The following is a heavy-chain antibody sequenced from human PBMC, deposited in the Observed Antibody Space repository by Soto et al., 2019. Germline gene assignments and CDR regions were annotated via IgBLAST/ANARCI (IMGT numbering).Heavy chain of an antibody. D-gene: IGHD2-8*01. Sequence: PSETLSLPCVVSGGSITSYPWSWFRQFPGKGLEWIASTAYTGNTNYNHSLKSRVTISMDTSKNQLSLRLTSMTAADTSGDCCARDMYAGFTHYFDAWGQGTLVTVSS. CDR1: GGSITSYP. V-gene: IGHV4-59*01. CDR3: ARDMYAGFTHYFDA. J-gene: IGHJ5*02. CDR2: TAYTGNT.